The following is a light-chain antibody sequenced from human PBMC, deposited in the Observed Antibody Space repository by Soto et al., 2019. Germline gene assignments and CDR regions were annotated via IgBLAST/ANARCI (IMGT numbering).Light chain of an antibody. Sequence: EIVLTQSPGTLSLSPGERATLFCRASQSVSSSYLAWYQQKPGQAPRLLIYGVSSRATGIPDRFSGSGSGTDFTLTISRLEPDDFAVYYCQQYGTSRTFGQGTKVEIK. J-gene: IGKJ1*01. CDR2: GVS. CDR1: QSVSSSY. V-gene: IGKV3-20*01. CDR3: QQYGTSRT.